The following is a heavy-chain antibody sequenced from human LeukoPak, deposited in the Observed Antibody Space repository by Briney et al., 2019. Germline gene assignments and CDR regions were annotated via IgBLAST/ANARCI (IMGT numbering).Heavy chain of an antibody. V-gene: IGHV4-39*01. CDR2: IYYSGRT. Sequence: KLSETLSLTCTVSGGSISSSSYYWGWIRQPPGKGLEWIGSIYYSGRTYYNPSLKSRVTISVDTSKNQFSLKLSSVTAADTAVYYCARPSWEQEIDYWGQGTLVTVSS. CDR3: ARPSWEQEIDY. CDR1: GGSISSSSYY. J-gene: IGHJ4*02. D-gene: IGHD1-26*01.